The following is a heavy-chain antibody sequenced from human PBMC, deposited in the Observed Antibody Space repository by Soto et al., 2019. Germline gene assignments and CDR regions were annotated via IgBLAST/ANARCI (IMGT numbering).Heavy chain of an antibody. D-gene: IGHD3-10*01. CDR2: LSSSGGST. Sequence: GESLKISCTASGYTFSSCAMTWVRQAPGKGLEWVSALSSSGGSTYYADSVKGRFTISRDNSKNTLYLQMNSLRADDTAVYYCAKAPYYYGSGSSYYWGQGTLVTVSS. CDR3: AKAPYYYGSGSSYY. CDR1: GYTFSSCA. V-gene: IGHV3-23*01. J-gene: IGHJ4*02.